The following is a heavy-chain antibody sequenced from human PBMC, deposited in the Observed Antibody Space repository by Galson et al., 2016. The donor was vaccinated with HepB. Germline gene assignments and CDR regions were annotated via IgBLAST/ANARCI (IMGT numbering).Heavy chain of an antibody. CDR2: IWNDGSHE. Sequence: RLSCAASGFTFTTYGMNWVRQAPGKGLEWVSTIWNDGSHESYADSVKGRFIISRDNSKNMLYLQMSSLRVGDTAVYYCVRSDSGSYTDWGQGAQVIVSS. D-gene: IGHD1-26*01. J-gene: IGHJ4*02. CDR3: VRSDSGSYTD. V-gene: IGHV3-33*01. CDR1: GFTFTTYG.